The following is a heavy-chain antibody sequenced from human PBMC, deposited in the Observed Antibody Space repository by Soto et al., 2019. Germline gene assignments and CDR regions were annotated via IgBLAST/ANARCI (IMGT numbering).Heavy chain of an antibody. Sequence: ASVKVSCKVSGSTLSELSMHWVRQAPGKGLEWMGGFDPEDGETIYAQKFQGRVTMTEDTSTDTAYMELSSLRSEDTAVYYCATGYDILTGYYIAYYFDYWGQGTLVTVSS. CDR2: FDPEDGET. V-gene: IGHV1-24*01. CDR1: GSTLSELS. J-gene: IGHJ4*02. CDR3: ATGYDILTGYYIAYYFDY. D-gene: IGHD3-9*01.